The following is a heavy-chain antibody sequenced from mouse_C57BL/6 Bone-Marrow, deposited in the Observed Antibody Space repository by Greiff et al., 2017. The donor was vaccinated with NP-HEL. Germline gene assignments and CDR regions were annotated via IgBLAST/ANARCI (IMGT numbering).Heavy chain of an antibody. CDR2: IYPRSGNT. CDR3: ARSYYDYDVAAWFAY. CDR1: GYTFTSYG. V-gene: IGHV1-81*01. Sequence: QVQLQQSGAELARPGASVKLSCKASGYTFTSYGISWVKQRTGQGLEWIGEIYPRSGNTYYNEKFKGKATLTADKSSSTAYMELRSLTSEDSAVYFCARSYYDYDVAAWFAYWGQGTLVTVSA. D-gene: IGHD2-4*01. J-gene: IGHJ3*01.